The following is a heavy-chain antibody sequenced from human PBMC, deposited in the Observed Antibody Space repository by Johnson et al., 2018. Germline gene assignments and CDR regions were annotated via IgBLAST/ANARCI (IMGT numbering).Heavy chain of an antibody. V-gene: IGHV4-34*01. D-gene: IGHD4-17*01. Sequence: QVQLQQWGAGLLKPSETLSLTCAVYGGSFSGYYWSWIRQPPGKGLEWIGEINHSGSTNYNPSLKSRVTISVDTSTNQFSLKLSHVTAADTGVYYCARAYGDYVDYYYYYYMDVWGKGTTVTVSS. CDR1: GGSFSGYY. CDR2: INHSGST. J-gene: IGHJ6*03. CDR3: ARAYGDYVDYYYYYYMDV.